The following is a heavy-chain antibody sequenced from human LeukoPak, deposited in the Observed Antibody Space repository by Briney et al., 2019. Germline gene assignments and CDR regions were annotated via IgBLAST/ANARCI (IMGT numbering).Heavy chain of an antibody. CDR1: GGSFSGYY. Sequence: SETLSLTCAVYGGSFSGYYWSWIRQPPGKGLEWIGEINHSGSTNYNPSRKSRVTISVDTSKNQFSLKLSSVTAADTAVYYCARGRFWYYVFLSGRPHFAYGGQGPLVTFSS. CDR3: ARGRFWYYVFLSGRPHFAY. CDR2: INHSGST. J-gene: IGHJ4*02. V-gene: IGHV4-34*01. D-gene: IGHD3-3*01.